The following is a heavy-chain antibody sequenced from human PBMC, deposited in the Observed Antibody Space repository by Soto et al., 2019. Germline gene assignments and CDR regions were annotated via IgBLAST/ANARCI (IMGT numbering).Heavy chain of an antibody. CDR3: ARDPWAADY. Sequence: EVQLVESGGGLVQTGWSLRLSCAASGFTVSTKYMSWVRQAPGKGLEWVSVIYSGGSTFYADSVRGRFTISRENSKNTVNLQMNSLRAEDTAVYYCARDPWAADYWGQGTLVTVSS. CDR2: IYSGGST. J-gene: IGHJ4*02. V-gene: IGHV3-66*01. D-gene: IGHD3-16*01. CDR1: GFTVSTKY.